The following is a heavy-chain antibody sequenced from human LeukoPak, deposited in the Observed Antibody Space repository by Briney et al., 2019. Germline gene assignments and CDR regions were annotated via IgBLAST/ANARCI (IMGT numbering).Heavy chain of an antibody. V-gene: IGHV3-23*01. Sequence: GGSLRLSCAASGFTFSSYAMSWVRQAPGKGLEWVSAISGSGGSTYYADSVKGRFTISRDNSKNTLYLQMNSLRAEDTAVYYCAKPLRFLEWLLSPGFQHWGQGTLVTVSS. CDR2: ISGSGGST. D-gene: IGHD3-3*01. CDR3: AKPLRFLEWLLSPGFQH. CDR1: GFTFSSYA. J-gene: IGHJ1*01.